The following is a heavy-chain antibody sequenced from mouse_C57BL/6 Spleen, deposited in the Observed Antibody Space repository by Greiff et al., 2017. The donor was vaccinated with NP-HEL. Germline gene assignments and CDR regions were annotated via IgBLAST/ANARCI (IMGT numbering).Heavy chain of an antibody. D-gene: IGHD1-3*01. Sequence: QVQLQQPGAELVRPGSSVKLSCKASGYTFTSYWMDWVKQRPGQGLEWIGNIYPSDSETHYNQKFKDKATLTVDKSSSTAYMQLSSVTSEDSAVYYCARRSLNWYYFDYWGQGTTLTVSS. V-gene: IGHV1-61*01. CDR2: IYPSDSET. J-gene: IGHJ2*01. CDR1: GYTFTSYW. CDR3: ARRSLNWYYFDY.